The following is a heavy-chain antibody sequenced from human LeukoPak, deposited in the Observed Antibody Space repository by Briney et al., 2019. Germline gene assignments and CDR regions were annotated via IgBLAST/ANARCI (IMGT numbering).Heavy chain of an antibody. CDR2: INPSGGST. V-gene: IGHV1-46*01. Sequence: ASVKVSCKASGYTFTTYYMHWVRQAPGQGLEWMAMINPSGGSTNYAQKFQGGVTMTRDTSTSTAYMELSSLRSGDTALYYCARGGSEQLSPPFDSWGQGTLVTVSS. J-gene: IGHJ4*02. CDR1: GYTFTTYY. D-gene: IGHD3-10*01. CDR3: ARGGSEQLSPPFDS.